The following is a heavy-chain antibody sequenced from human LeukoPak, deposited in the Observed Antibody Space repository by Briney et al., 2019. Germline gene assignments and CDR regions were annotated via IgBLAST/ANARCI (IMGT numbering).Heavy chain of an antibody. V-gene: IGHV4-4*07. J-gene: IGHJ4*02. D-gene: IGHD6-13*01. CDR3: ARVAEAGSFFDY. CDR2: IYTSGST. Sequence: SETLSLTCTVSGGSISSYYWSWIRQPAGEGLEWVGRIYTSGSTNYNPSLQSRVTMSVDTSKNQFSLKLSSVTAADTAVYYCARVAEAGSFFDYWGQGTLVTVSS. CDR1: GGSISSYY.